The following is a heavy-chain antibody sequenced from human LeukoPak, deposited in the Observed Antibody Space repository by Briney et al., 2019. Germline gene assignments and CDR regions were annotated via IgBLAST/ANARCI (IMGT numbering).Heavy chain of an antibody. Sequence: SETLSLTCTVSGGSISSYYWSWIRQPPGKGLKWIGYIYYSGSTNYNPSLKSRVTISVDTSKNQFSLKLSSVTAADTAVYYCARVEVEMATSWDWFDPWGQGTLVTVSS. V-gene: IGHV4-59*01. J-gene: IGHJ5*02. CDR1: GGSISSYY. CDR2: IYYSGST. D-gene: IGHD5-24*01. CDR3: ARVEVEMATSWDWFDP.